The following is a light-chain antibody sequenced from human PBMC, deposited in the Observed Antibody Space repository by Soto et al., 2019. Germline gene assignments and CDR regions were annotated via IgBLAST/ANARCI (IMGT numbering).Light chain of an antibody. CDR1: SSDVGGYNY. CDR2: EVS. J-gene: IGLJ1*01. CDR3: SSYTSGSTRF. Sequence: QSALTQPASVSGSPGQSITISCTGTSSDVGGYNYVSWYQQHPGKAPKLMIYEVSNRPSGVSNRFSGSKSGNTASLTISGLQAEDGADYYCSSYTSGSTRFFGTGTKLTAL. V-gene: IGLV2-14*01.